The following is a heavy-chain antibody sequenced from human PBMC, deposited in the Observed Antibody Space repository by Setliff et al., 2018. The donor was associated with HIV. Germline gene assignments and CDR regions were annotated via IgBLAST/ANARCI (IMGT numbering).Heavy chain of an antibody. CDR2: ITYSGSA. V-gene: IGHV4-30-4*08. CDR3: VRDDYGYNGKGFDY. Sequence: TLSLTCTVSGYSISSGYYWGWIRQPPGKGLEWIGYITYSGSAYYNPSLKIRVTISIDTSNNQISLRLSSVTAADTAMYYCVRDDYGYNGKGFDYWGPGTLVTVSS. J-gene: IGHJ4*02. D-gene: IGHD4-17*01. CDR1: GYSISSGYY.